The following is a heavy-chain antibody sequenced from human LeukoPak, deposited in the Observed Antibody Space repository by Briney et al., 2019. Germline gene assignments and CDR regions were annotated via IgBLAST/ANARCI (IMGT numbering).Heavy chain of an antibody. Sequence: PSETLSLTCAVYGGSFSGYYWSWIRQPPGKGLEWIGEINHSGSTNYNPSLKSRVTISVDTSKNQFSLKLSSVTTADTAVYYCARLQLERQNWGQGTLVTVSS. CDR1: GGSFSGYY. CDR3: ARLQLERQN. D-gene: IGHD1-1*01. V-gene: IGHV4-34*01. CDR2: INHSGST. J-gene: IGHJ4*02.